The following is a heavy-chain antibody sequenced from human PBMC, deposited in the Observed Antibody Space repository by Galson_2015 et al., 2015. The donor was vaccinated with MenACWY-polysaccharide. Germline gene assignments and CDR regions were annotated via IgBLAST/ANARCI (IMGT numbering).Heavy chain of an antibody. CDR3: ARILYY. J-gene: IGHJ4*02. CDR1: GFTISNYW. CDR2: IKQDGSEK. V-gene: IGHV3-7*01. Sequence: SLRLSCAVSGFTISNYWMYWVRQAPGKGLEWVANIKQDGSEKNYVGSVKGRFTISRDNAKNTLYLQMNGLRVEDTAVYYCARILYYWGQGTLVTVSP.